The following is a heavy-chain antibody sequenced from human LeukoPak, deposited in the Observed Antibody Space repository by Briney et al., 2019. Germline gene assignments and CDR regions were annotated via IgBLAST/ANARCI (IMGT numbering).Heavy chain of an antibody. CDR3: ARDPYCSGGSCFPPGFDY. D-gene: IGHD2-15*01. V-gene: IGHV3-48*03. CDR1: GFTFSSYE. Sequence: GGSLRLSCAASGFTFSSYEMNWVRQAPGKGLEWVSYISSSGSTMYYADSVRGRFTISRDNAKNSLYLQMKSLRAEDTAVYYCARDPYCSGGSCFPPGFDYWGQGTLVTVSS. J-gene: IGHJ4*02. CDR2: ISSSGSTM.